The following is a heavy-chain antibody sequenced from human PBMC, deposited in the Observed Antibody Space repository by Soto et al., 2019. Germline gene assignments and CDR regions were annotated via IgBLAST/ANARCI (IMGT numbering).Heavy chain of an antibody. V-gene: IGHV1-18*01. D-gene: IGHD3-10*01. CDR3: ARGWENYFGVSDY. Sequence: ASVKVSCKASGYAFNTFGISWVRQAPGQGLEWMGCISGYNAKRDYSRKLQGRITLTTDPSTNTSYREVRSLTSDDTAVYYCARGWENYFGVSDYWGQGTLVTVSS. CDR2: ISGYNAKR. J-gene: IGHJ4*02. CDR1: GYAFNTFG.